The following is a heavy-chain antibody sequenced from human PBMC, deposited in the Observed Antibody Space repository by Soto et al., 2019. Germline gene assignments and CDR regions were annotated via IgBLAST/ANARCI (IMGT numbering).Heavy chain of an antibody. CDR3: ARGRDGYNGGLSFFDY. Sequence: QVQLVQSGAEVKKPGSSLKVSCKASGGTFSSYAISWVRQAPGQGLEWMGGIIPIFGTANYAQKFQGRVTITADESTSTAYMELSSLRSEDTAVYYCARGRDGYNGGLSFFDYWGQGTLVTVSS. CDR1: GGTFSSYA. D-gene: IGHD5-12*01. J-gene: IGHJ4*02. V-gene: IGHV1-69*01. CDR2: IIPIFGTA.